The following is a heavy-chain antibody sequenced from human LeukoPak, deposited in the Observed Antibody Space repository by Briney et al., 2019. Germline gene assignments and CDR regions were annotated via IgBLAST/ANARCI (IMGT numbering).Heavy chain of an antibody. V-gene: IGHV3-66*01. CDR1: GFTVSGNY. CDR2: IYSGGTT. D-gene: IGHD6-19*01. Sequence: GGSLRLSCAASGFTVSGNYMSWVRQAPGKGLEWVSVIYSGGTTYYADSVKGRFTISRDNSKNTLCLQMNSLRAEDTAIYYCARYLTGWSSAFDIWGQGTMVTVSS. J-gene: IGHJ3*02. CDR3: ARYLTGWSSAFDI.